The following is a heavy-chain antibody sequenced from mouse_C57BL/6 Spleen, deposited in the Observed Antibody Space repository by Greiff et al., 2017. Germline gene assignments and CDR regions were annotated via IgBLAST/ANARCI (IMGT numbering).Heavy chain of an antibody. Sequence: VQLQQSGPELVKPGASVKISCKASGYSFTGYYMNWVKPSPEKSLEWIGEINPSTGGTPYNQKFKATATLTVDKSSSTAYMQLKSLTSEDSAVYYCARWPAYWYFDVWGTGTTVTVSS. CDR2: INPSTGGT. CDR3: ARWPAYWYFDV. J-gene: IGHJ1*03. CDR1: GYSFTGYY. V-gene: IGHV1-42*01.